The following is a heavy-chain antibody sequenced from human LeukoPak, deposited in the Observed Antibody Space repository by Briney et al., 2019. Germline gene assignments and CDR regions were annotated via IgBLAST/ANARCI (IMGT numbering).Heavy chain of an antibody. D-gene: IGHD4-17*01. CDR1: GFIFSSFG. V-gene: IGHV3-30*02. J-gene: IGHJ5*02. CDR3: AKDRGDYTNWFDP. CDR2: IRYDGSNK. Sequence: GGSLRLSCAASGFIFSSFGMHWVRQAPGKGLEWVAFIRYDGSNKYYADSVKGRFTISRDNSKNTLYLQMNSPRAEDTAIYYCAKDRGDYTNWFDPWGQGTLVAVSS.